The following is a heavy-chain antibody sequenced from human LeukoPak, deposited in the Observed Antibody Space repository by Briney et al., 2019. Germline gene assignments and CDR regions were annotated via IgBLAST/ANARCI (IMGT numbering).Heavy chain of an antibody. Sequence: PSETLSLTCTVSGGSISGDYWSWIRQPPGKGLDWVGYIHYTGGTNYNPSLKSRVTISVDTSKNQFSLMLSSVTAADTAVYYCARLQGDSTAVFDFWGQGALVTVSS. CDR2: IHYTGGT. J-gene: IGHJ4*02. D-gene: IGHD2-21*01. V-gene: IGHV4-59*01. CDR1: GGSISGDY. CDR3: ARLQGDSTAVFDF.